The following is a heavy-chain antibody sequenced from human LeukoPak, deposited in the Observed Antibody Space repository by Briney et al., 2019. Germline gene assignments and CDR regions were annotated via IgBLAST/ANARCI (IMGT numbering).Heavy chain of an antibody. J-gene: IGHJ4*02. D-gene: IGHD3-3*01. Sequence: SQTLSLTCTVSGGSISSGSYYWSWIRQPAGKGLEWIGRIYTSGSTNYNPSLKSRVTISVDTSKNQFSLKLSSVTAADTAVYYCARLEYYFDYRGQGTLVTVSS. CDR3: ARLEYYFDY. V-gene: IGHV4-61*02. CDR2: IYTSGST. CDR1: GGSISSGSYY.